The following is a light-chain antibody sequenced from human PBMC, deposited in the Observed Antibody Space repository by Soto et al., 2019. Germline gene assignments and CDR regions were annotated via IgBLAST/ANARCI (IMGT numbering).Light chain of an antibody. CDR3: QKYNGGLWP. J-gene: IGKJ1*01. CDR2: AAS. V-gene: IGKV1-27*01. CDR1: QAIGNY. Sequence: DIQMTQSPSSLSASVGDRVTITCRASQAIGNYLAWYQQKPGKVPKLLIYAASSLQLGVPSRFSGSGSGTDFTLTISSLQPEDVATYYCQKYNGGLWPFGQGTKVDIK.